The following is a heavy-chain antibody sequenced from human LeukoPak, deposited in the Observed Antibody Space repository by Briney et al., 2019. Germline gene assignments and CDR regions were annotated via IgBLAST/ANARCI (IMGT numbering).Heavy chain of an antibody. D-gene: IGHD3-22*01. CDR1: GGSISSYY. V-gene: IGHV4-59*01. CDR3: ARFAYSGYYFDY. J-gene: IGHJ4*02. CDR2: ISYSGST. Sequence: SETLSLTCTVSGGSISSYYWSWIRQPPGKELEWIGYISYSGSTNYNPSLKSRVTISVDTSKNLFSLKLSSVTAADTAVYYCARFAYSGYYFDYWGRGTLVTVSS.